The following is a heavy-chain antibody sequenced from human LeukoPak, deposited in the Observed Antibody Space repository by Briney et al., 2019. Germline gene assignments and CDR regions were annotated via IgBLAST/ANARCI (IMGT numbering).Heavy chain of an antibody. CDR3: AKVGYSSGWYAHSLYYFDY. CDR2: IRYDGSNK. Sequence: GGSPRLSCAASGFTFSSYGMPWVRQAPGKGLEWVAFIRYDGSNKYYADSVKGRFTISRDNSKNTLYLQMNSLRAEDTAVYYCAKVGYSSGWYAHSLYYFDYWGQGTLVTVSS. V-gene: IGHV3-30*02. J-gene: IGHJ4*02. D-gene: IGHD6-19*01. CDR1: GFTFSSYG.